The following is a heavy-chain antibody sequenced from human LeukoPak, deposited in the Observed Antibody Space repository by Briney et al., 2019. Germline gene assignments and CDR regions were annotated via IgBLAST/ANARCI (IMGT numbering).Heavy chain of an antibody. CDR1: GYTFTGYY. CDR3: ARDPHSGGSSPNYYFDY. J-gene: IGHJ4*02. V-gene: IGHV1-46*01. CDR2: INPSGGST. D-gene: IGHD2-15*01. Sequence: GASVKVSRKASGYTFTGYYMHWVRQAPGQGLEWMGIINPSGGSTSYAQKFQGRVTMTRDMSTSTVYMELSSLRSEDTAVYYCARDPHSGGSSPNYYFDYWGQGTLVTVSS.